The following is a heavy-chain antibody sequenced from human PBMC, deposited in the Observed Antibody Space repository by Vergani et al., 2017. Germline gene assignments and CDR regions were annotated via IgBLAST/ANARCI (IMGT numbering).Heavy chain of an antibody. Sequence: QVTLRESGPALVKPTQTLTLTCTFSGFSILTSEMCVSWIRQPPGKALEWLALIDWNDNKYFNTSLKTRLTISKDASKNQVVLTMTSMDPVDTATYYCARIRRRGRSGYDIFDFWGQGILVTVAS. CDR2: IDWNDNK. D-gene: IGHD5-12*01. CDR1: GFSILTSEMC. J-gene: IGHJ4*02. CDR3: ARIRRRGRSGYDIFDF. V-gene: IGHV2-70*01.